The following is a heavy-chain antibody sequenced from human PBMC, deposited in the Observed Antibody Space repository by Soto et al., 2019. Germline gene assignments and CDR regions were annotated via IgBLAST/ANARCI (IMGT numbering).Heavy chain of an antibody. V-gene: IGHV3-53*02. CDR1: GLIVSDNY. D-gene: IGHD3-3*01. CDR2: IYSGGST. J-gene: IGHJ6*02. CDR3: GRGTCSDFSGMDV. Sequence: VQLVESGGGLIQPGGSLRLSCTASGLIVSDNYISWVRQGPGKGLEWVAVIYSGGSTYYADSVKGRVTASRDNSKHTVYHQIVSLRAKVKALYYCGRGTCSDFSGMDVWGQGTTVTVSS.